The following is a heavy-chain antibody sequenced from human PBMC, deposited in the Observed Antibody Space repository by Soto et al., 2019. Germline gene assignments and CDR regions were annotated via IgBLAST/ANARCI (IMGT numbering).Heavy chain of an antibody. CDR3: ARDLGTAAAGTDAFDI. D-gene: IGHD6-13*01. J-gene: IGHJ3*02. CDR1: GGTFSSYT. V-gene: IGHV1-69*04. Sequence: SVKVSFKASGGTFSSYTISWVRQAPGQGLEWMGRIIPILGIANYAQKFQGRVTITADKSTSTAYMELSSLRSEDTAVYYCARDLGTAAAGTDAFDIWGQGTMVTVSS. CDR2: IIPILGIA.